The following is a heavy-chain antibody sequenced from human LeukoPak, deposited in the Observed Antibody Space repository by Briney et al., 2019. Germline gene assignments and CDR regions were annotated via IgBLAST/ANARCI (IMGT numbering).Heavy chain of an antibody. CDR2: ISGSGGST. J-gene: IGHJ4*02. CDR1: GFTFSSYA. V-gene: IGHV3-23*01. D-gene: IGHD3-22*01. CDR3: AKDYYDSSGYYTGVY. Sequence: GGSPRLSCAASGFTFSSYAMSWVRQAPGKGLEWVSAISGSGGSTYYADSVKGRFTTSRDNSKNTLYLQMNSLRAEDTAVYYCAKDYYDSSGYYTGVYWGQGTLVTVSS.